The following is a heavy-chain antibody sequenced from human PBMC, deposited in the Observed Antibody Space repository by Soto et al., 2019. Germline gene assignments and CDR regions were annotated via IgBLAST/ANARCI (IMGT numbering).Heavy chain of an antibody. J-gene: IGHJ4*02. CDR3: ARHTVMVRGVEIVDY. V-gene: IGHV4-39*01. D-gene: IGHD3-10*01. Sequence: SETLSLTCTVSGGSISSSSYYWGWIRQPPGKGLEWIGSIYYSGSTYYNPSLKSRVTISVDTSKNQFSLKLSSVTAADTAVYYCARHTVMVRGVEIVDYWGQGTLVTVSS. CDR1: GGSISSSSYY. CDR2: IYYSGST.